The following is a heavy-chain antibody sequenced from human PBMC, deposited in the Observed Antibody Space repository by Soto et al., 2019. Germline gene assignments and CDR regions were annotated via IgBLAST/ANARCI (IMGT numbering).Heavy chain of an antibody. CDR3: ARDTGAAAGWYYYYGMDV. Sequence: QVQLVESGGGVVQPRRSLRLSCAASGFTFSSYAMHWVRQAPGKGLEWVAVISYDGSNKYYADSVKGRFTISRDNSKNTLYLQMNSLRAEDTAVYYCARDTGAAAGWYYYYGMDVWGQGTTVTVSS. CDR2: ISYDGSNK. V-gene: IGHV3-30-3*01. J-gene: IGHJ6*02. D-gene: IGHD6-13*01. CDR1: GFTFSSYA.